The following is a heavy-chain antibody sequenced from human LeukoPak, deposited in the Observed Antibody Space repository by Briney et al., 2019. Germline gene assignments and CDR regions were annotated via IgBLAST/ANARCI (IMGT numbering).Heavy chain of an antibody. J-gene: IGHJ5*02. D-gene: IGHD1-7*01. Sequence: SVKVSCKASGGTFSSYAISWVRQAPGQGLEWMGGIIPIFGTANYAQKFQGRVTITADEPTSTAYMDLSSLRSEDTAVYYCARFVYNWNYRGWFDPWGQGTLVTVSS. V-gene: IGHV1-69*13. CDR3: ARFVYNWNYRGWFDP. CDR2: IIPIFGTA. CDR1: GGTFSSYA.